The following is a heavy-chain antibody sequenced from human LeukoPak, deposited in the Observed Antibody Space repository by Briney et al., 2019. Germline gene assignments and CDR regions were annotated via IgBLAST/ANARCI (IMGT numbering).Heavy chain of an antibody. V-gene: IGHV4-30-2*01. CDR2: IYHSGST. J-gene: IGHJ4*02. Sequence: SETLSLTCAVYGGSFSGYSWSWIRQPPGKGLEWIGYIYHSGSTYYNPSLKSRVTISVDRSKNQFSLKLSSVTAADTAVYYCARVKGRAGTHFDYWGQGTLVTVSS. D-gene: IGHD6-19*01. CDR3: ARVKGRAGTHFDY. CDR1: GGSFSGYS.